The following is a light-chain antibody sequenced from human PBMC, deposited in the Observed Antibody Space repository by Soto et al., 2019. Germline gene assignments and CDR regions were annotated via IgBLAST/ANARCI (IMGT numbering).Light chain of an antibody. CDR1: SSDVGSYNL. V-gene: IGLV2-23*02. CDR3: CSYAGSSAAAV. CDR2: EVN. J-gene: IGLJ7*01. Sequence: QSALTQPASVSGSPGQSITISCTGTSSDVGSYNLVSWCQQQPGEAPKLMIFEVNKRPSGVSNRFSGSKSGNTASLTISGLQAEDEAVYYCCSYAGSSAAAVFGGGTQLTVL.